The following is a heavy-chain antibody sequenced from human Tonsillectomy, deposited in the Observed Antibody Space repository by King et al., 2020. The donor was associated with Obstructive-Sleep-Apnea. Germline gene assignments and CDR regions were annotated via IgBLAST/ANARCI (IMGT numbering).Heavy chain of an antibody. CDR1: GVSISSSSYY. Sequence: QLQESGPGLVKPSETLSLTCNVSGVSISSSSYYWGWIRQPPGKGLEWIGSIYYSGSTYYNASLKSRVSISVDTSKNQFSLKLSSVTAADTAVYYCARDIRVVRFGELNDYFDYWGQGTLVTVSP. V-gene: IGHV4-39*07. D-gene: IGHD3-10*01. CDR3: ARDIRVVRFGELNDYFDY. CDR2: IYYSGST. J-gene: IGHJ4*02.